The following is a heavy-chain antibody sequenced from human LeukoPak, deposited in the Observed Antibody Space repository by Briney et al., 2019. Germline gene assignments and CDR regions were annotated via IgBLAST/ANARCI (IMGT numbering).Heavy chain of an antibody. D-gene: IGHD4-17*01. V-gene: IGHV4-30-4*08. J-gene: IGHJ4*02. CDR1: GASIARDGYY. Sequence: SETLSLTCTVSGASIARDGYYWGWIRQPPGKGLEWIGYIYYSGNSYYHPSLKSRVTLSIDTSKNQFSLRLNSVTAADTAVYYCARDSHGDYDIYFDSWGQGTLVTVSS. CDR2: IYYSGNS. CDR3: ARDSHGDYDIYFDS.